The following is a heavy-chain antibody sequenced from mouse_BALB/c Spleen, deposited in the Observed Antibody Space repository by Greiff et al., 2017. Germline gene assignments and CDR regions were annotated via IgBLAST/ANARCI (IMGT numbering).Heavy chain of an antibody. D-gene: IGHD4-1*01. J-gene: IGHJ3*01. V-gene: IGHV5-12-1*01. CDR1: GFAFSSYD. Sequence: EVMLVESGGGLVKPGGSLKLSCAASGFAFSSYDMSWVRQTPEKRLEWVAYISSGGGSTYYPDTVKGRFTISRDNAKNTLYLQMSSLKSEDTAMYYCARTGRAPWFAYWGQGTLVTVSA. CDR3: ARTGRAPWFAY. CDR2: ISSGGGST.